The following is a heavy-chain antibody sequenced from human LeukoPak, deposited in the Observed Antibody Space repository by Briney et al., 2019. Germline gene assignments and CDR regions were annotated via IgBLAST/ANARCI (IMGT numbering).Heavy chain of an antibody. Sequence: SVKVSCKAPGGTFTSYAISWVRQAPGQGLEWMGGIIPIFGTANYAQKFQGRVTIIADESTSTAYMELSSLRSEDTAVYYCARDRLSLYCSSTSCPRAPYYYYYYGMDVWGQGTTVTVSS. D-gene: IGHD2-2*01. CDR2: IIPIFGTA. CDR1: GGTFTSYA. J-gene: IGHJ6*02. V-gene: IGHV1-69*01. CDR3: ARDRLSLYCSSTSCPRAPYYYYYYGMDV.